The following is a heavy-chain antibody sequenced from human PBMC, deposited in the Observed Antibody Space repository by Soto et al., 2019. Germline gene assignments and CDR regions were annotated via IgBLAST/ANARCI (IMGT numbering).Heavy chain of an antibody. CDR1: GGSISSYY. CDR2: IYYSGST. D-gene: IGHD3-10*01. J-gene: IGHJ3*02. CDR3: ARRYGSFFDI. Sequence: QVQLQESGPGLVKPSETLSLTCTVSGGSISSYYWSWIRQPPGKGLEWIGYIYYSGSTNYNPSLKSRLTISVDTSKNQFSLKLSSVTAADTAVYYCARRYGSFFDIWGQGTMVTVSS. V-gene: IGHV4-59*08.